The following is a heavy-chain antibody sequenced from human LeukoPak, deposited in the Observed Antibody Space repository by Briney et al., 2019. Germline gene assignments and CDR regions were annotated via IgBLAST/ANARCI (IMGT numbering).Heavy chain of an antibody. Sequence: SETLSLTCTVSGGSISSSSYYWGWIRQPPGKGLEWIGSIYYSGSTYYNPSLKSRVTISVDTSRNQFSLKLSSVTAADTAVYYCARSNSSGYQGYWGQGTLVTVSS. CDR1: GGSISSSSYY. CDR2: IYYSGST. V-gene: IGHV4-39*01. CDR3: ARSNSSGYQGY. J-gene: IGHJ4*02. D-gene: IGHD3-22*01.